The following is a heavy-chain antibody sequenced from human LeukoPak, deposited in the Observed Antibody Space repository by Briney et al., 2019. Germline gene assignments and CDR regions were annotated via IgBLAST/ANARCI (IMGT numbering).Heavy chain of an antibody. CDR1: GDSISSSGRFY. Sequence: NPSETLSLTCTVSGDSISSSGRFYWGWLRQTPGKGLEWIGSMDYSGTTDYNPSLKSRVTLSVDTSKGQFSLKLTSVTAADTALYYCARDHYNKTWYKYWGQGTLVTASS. D-gene: IGHD1-1*01. J-gene: IGHJ4*02. CDR3: ARDHYNKTWYKY. V-gene: IGHV4-39*02. CDR2: MDYSGTT.